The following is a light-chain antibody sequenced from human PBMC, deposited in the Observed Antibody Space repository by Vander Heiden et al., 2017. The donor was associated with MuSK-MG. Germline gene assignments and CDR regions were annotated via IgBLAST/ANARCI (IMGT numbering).Light chain of an antibody. CDR2: DVI. J-gene: IGLJ2*01. CDR3: SSYSETGTPVI. CDR1: SSDIGDYKF. V-gene: IGLV2-14*03. Sequence: QSALTQPASVSGSPGQSITISGTGTSSDIGDYKFVTWHHQHPGRAPQLIIFDVIQRPSGLSDRFSASKSGYTASLTISGLLAEDEAHYYCSSYSETGTPVIFGGGTKLTVL.